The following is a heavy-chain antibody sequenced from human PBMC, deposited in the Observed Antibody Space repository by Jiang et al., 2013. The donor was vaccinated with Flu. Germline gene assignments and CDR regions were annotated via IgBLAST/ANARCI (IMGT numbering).Heavy chain of an antibody. CDR3: SRVGATDFDS. CDR1: GFTFSDYY. D-gene: IGHD1-26*01. V-gene: IGHV3-71*04. Sequence: QLVESGGGLVKPGGSLRLSCAASGFTFSDYYMSWIRQAPGKGLEWAGFIRRRDYGGSTDYAAAVKDRFIISRDDSRNIAYLQMNSLRPEDTGVYFCSRVGATDFDSWGHGTLVTVSS. J-gene: IGHJ4*01. CDR2: IRRRDYGGST.